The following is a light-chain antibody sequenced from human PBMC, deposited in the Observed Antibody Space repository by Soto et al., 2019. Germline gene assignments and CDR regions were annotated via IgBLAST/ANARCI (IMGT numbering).Light chain of an antibody. J-gene: IGKJ4*01. Sequence: IVLTQSPGTLSLSPGERATLSCRAGQSVSSNYLAWYQQKPGQAPRLLIYGASSRATGIPDRFSGSGSGTDFTLTISRLEPEDFAVYYCQQYGSSPFTFGGGTKVDIK. CDR3: QQYGSSPFT. CDR2: GAS. CDR1: QSVSSNY. V-gene: IGKV3-20*01.